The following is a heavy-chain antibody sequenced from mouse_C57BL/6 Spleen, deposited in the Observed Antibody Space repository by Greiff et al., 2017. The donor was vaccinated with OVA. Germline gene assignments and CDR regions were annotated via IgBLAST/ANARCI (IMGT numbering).Heavy chain of an antibody. CDR1: GYAFSSSW. CDR2: IYPGDGDT. V-gene: IGHV1-82*01. D-gene: IGHD1-1*01. J-gene: IGHJ1*03. CDR3: AREAVVATNWYFDV. Sequence: VKLQQSGPELVKPGASVKISCKASGYAFSSSWMNWVKQRPGKGLEWIGRIYPGDGDTNYNGKFKGKATLTADKSSSTAYMQLSSLTSEDSAVDVCAREAVVATNWYFDVWGTGTTVTVSS.